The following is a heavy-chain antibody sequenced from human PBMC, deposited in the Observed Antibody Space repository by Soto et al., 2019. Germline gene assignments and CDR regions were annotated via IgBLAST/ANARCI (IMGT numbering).Heavy chain of an antibody. V-gene: IGHV3-23*01. CDR2: ISGSGGST. D-gene: IGHD3-9*01. J-gene: IGHJ3*02. CDR3: ARPRYFDLFDHIDAFDI. Sequence: GGSLRLSCAASGFTFSSYAMSWVRQAPGKGLEWVSAISGSGGSTYYADSVKGRFTISRDNSKNTLYLQMNSLRAEDTAVYYCARPRYFDLFDHIDAFDIWGQGTMVTVSS. CDR1: GFTFSSYA.